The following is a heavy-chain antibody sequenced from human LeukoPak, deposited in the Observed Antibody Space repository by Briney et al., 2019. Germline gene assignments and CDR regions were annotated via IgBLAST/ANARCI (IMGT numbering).Heavy chain of an antibody. CDR3: ARLVGLSTTASY. Sequence: ASVKVSYKASGYTFIGYYLHWVRQAPGQGLEWMGWINPTSGGTNYAQKFQDRVTMTRDTSINTAYMELSRLTSDDTVVYYCARLVGLSTTASYWGQGTLVIVSS. CDR2: INPTSGGT. D-gene: IGHD5/OR15-5a*01. J-gene: IGHJ4*02. CDR1: GYTFIGYY. V-gene: IGHV1-2*02.